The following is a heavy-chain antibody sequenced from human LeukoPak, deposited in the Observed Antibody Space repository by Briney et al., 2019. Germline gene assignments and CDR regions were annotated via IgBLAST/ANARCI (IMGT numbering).Heavy chain of an antibody. Sequence: SETLSLTCTVSGGSISSYYWIWIRQPPGKGREGIGYIYYRGSTNYNPSLKRRVTISVDTSKNQFSLKLSSVTAADTAVYYCARGGSVGPSCTNGVCYWGGFDYWGQGTLVTVSS. CDR3: ARGGSVGPSCTNGVCYWGGFDY. CDR1: GGSISSYY. CDR2: IYYRGST. V-gene: IGHV4-59*01. D-gene: IGHD2-8*01. J-gene: IGHJ4*02.